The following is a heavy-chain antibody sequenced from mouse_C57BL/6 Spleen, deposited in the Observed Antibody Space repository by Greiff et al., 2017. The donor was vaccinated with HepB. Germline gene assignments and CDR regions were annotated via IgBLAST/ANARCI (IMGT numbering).Heavy chain of an antibody. CDR2: IYPRSGNT. D-gene: IGHD1-1*01. Sequence: VKLQQSGAELARPGASVKLSCKASGYTFTSYGISWVKQRTGQGLEWIGEIYPRSGNTYYNEKFKGKATLTADKSSSTAYMELRSLTSEDSAVYFCARPVVGREYYFDYWGQGTTLTVSS. V-gene: IGHV1-81*01. CDR1: GYTFTSYG. CDR3: ARPVVGREYYFDY. J-gene: IGHJ2*01.